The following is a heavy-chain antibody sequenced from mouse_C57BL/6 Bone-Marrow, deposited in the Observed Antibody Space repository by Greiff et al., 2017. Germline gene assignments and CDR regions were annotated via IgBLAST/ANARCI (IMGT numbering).Heavy chain of an antibody. CDR3: TTDRYYGSSYDYYAMDY. CDR1: GFNIKDYY. J-gene: IGHJ4*01. D-gene: IGHD1-1*01. Sequence: VQLKQSGAELVRPGASVKLSCTASGFNIKDYYMHWVKQRPEQGLEWIGRIDPEDGDSEYAPKFQGKATMTADTSSNTAYLQLSSLTSEDTAVYYCTTDRYYGSSYDYYAMDYWGQGTSVTVSS. CDR2: IDPEDGDS. V-gene: IGHV14-1*01.